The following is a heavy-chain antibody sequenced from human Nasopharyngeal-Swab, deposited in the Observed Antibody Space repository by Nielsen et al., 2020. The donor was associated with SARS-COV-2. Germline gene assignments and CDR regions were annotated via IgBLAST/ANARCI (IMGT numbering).Heavy chain of an antibody. CDR3: AKHSPHSPPGDRVFDY. J-gene: IGHJ4*02. V-gene: IGHV3-23*01. D-gene: IGHD7-27*01. Sequence: GESLKISCSASGFTFSSYAMSWVRQAPGKGLEWVSAIGGVGSPTFYADSVKGRFTISRDNSKNMLFLQMNSLTADDTAVYYCAKHSPHSPPGDRVFDYWGQGTPVTVSS. CDR1: GFTFSSYA. CDR2: IGGVGSPT.